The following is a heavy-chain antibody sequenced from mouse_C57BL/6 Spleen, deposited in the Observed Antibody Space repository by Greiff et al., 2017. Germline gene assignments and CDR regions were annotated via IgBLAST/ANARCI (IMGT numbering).Heavy chain of an antibody. Sequence: VQLQQPGAELVKPGASVKLSCKASGYTFTSYWMHWVKQRPGQGLEWIGMIHPNSGSTNYNEKFKSKATLTVDKSSRTAYMQHSSLTSEDSAVYYCARDYYGTSYEGDFDYWGQGTTLTVSS. J-gene: IGHJ2*01. CDR2: IHPNSGST. V-gene: IGHV1-64*01. CDR3: ARDYYGTSYEGDFDY. D-gene: IGHD1-1*01. CDR1: GYTFTSYW.